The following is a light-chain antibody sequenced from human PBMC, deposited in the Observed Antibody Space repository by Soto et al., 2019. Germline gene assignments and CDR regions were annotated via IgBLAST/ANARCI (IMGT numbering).Light chain of an antibody. CDR3: QQYYTWPVT. CDR2: GAS. J-gene: IGKJ4*01. CDR1: HSVSSSY. V-gene: IGKV3-20*01. Sequence: EIVLTQSPGTLSLSPGERATLSCMASHSVSSSYLAWYQQKPGQAPRLLIYGASSRATGIPDRFSGSGSGTEFTLTISGLQSEDSAIYYCQQYYTWPVTFGGGTKVDIK.